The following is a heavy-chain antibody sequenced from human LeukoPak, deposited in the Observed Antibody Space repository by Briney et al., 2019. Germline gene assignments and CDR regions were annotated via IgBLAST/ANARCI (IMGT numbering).Heavy chain of an antibody. D-gene: IGHD2-21*02. CDR2: INRSGST. Sequence: SETLSLTCAVYGGSFSGYYWSWIRQPPGKGLEWIGEINRSGSTNYNPSLKSRVTISVDTSKNQFSLKLSSVTAADTAVYYCARETYCGGDCYSGFDYWGQGTLVTVSS. V-gene: IGHV4-34*01. CDR1: GGSFSGYY. CDR3: ARETYCGGDCYSGFDY. J-gene: IGHJ4*02.